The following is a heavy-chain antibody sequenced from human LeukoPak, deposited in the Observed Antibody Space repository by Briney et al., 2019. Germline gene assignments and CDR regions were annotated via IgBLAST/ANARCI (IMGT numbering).Heavy chain of an antibody. CDR2: IYYTGST. D-gene: IGHD6-13*01. CDR1: GGSISSYY. CDR3: ARGRYVTTRGGAAAGFLDY. Sequence: ASETLSLTCTVSGGSISSYYWSWIRQPPGKGLEWIGYIYYTGSTNYNPSLKSRVTISVDTSQDQFSLRLSSVTAADTAVYYCARGRYVTTRGGAAAGFLDYWGQGTLVTVST. J-gene: IGHJ4*02. V-gene: IGHV4-59*12.